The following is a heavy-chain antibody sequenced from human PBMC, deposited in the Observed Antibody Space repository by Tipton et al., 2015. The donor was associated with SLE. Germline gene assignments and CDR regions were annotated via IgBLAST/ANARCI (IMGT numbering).Heavy chain of an antibody. D-gene: IGHD6-13*01. CDR1: GGSFSGYY. CDR3: ARAQRLVRWFDP. J-gene: IGHJ5*02. Sequence: TLSLTCAVYGGSFSGYYWSWIRQSPGKGLEWIGEINHSGSTNYNPSLKSRVTISVDTSKKQFSLNVSSVTAADTAVYYCARAQRLVRWFDPWGQGTLVTVSS. V-gene: IGHV4-34*01. CDR2: INHSGST.